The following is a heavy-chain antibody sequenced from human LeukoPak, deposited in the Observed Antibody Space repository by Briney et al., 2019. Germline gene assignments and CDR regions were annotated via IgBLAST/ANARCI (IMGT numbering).Heavy chain of an antibody. CDR3: ARDARLGYSDGGVYYYYYMDV. J-gene: IGHJ6*03. V-gene: IGHV1-69*05. Sequence: SVKVSCKASGGTFSSYAISWVRQAPGQGLEWMGGIIPIFGTANYAQKFQGRVTITTDESTSTAYMELISLRSEDTAVYYGARDARLGYSDGGVYYYYYMDVWGKGTTVTVSS. CDR1: GGTFSSYA. D-gene: IGHD5-18*01. CDR2: IIPIFGTA.